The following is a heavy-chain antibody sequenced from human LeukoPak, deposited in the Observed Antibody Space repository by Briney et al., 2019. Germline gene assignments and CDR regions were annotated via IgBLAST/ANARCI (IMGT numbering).Heavy chain of an antibody. CDR2: TYYRSKWNN. J-gene: IGHJ3*01. D-gene: IGHD6-25*01. CDR1: GDSVSSNSAA. CDR3: ARGRASAFDV. Sequence: SQTLSLTCAISGDSVSSNSAAWNWIRQSPSRGLEWLGRTYYRSKWNNDYALSVKSRIAVNPDTSKNQFSLQLNSVTSEDTAVYYCARGRASAFDVWGQGTMVTVSS. V-gene: IGHV6-1*01.